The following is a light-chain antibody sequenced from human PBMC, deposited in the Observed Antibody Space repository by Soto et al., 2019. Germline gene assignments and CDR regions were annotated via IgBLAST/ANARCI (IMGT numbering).Light chain of an antibody. J-gene: IGKJ5*01. CDR3: QQYGSSPPAT. CDR1: QSVSSN. CDR2: GAS. Sequence: EIVMTQSPATLSVSPGERVTLSCRASQSVSSNLAWYQQKVGQAPRLLIYGASTRATGIPARFSGSGSGTDFTLTISRLEPEDFAVYYCQQYGSSPPATFGQGTRLEIK. V-gene: IGKV3-15*01.